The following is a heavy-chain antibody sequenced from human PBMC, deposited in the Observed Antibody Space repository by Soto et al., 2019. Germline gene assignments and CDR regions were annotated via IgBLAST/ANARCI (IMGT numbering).Heavy chain of an antibody. CDR2: INPSGGST. J-gene: IGHJ1*01. CDR1: GYTFTSYY. CDR3: ARVVGYCTNGVCYNSEYFQH. D-gene: IGHD2-8*01. V-gene: IGHV1-46*01. Sequence: ASVKVSWKASGYTFTSYYMHWVRQAPGQGLEWMGIINPSGGSTSYARKFQGRVTMTRDTSTSTVYMELSSLRSEDTAVYYCARVVGYCTNGVCYNSEYFQHWGQGTLVTVSS.